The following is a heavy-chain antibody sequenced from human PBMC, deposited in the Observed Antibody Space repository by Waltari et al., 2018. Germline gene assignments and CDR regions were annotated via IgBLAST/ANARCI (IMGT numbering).Heavy chain of an antibody. CDR2: IIPILGIA. J-gene: IGHJ5*02. V-gene: IGHV1-69*02. Sequence: RWALGQGLEWMGRIIPILGIANYAQKFQGRVTITADKSTSTAYMELSSLRSEDTAVYYCARKGAAAGNWFDPWGQGTLVTVSS. CDR3: ARKGAAAGNWFDP. D-gene: IGHD6-13*01.